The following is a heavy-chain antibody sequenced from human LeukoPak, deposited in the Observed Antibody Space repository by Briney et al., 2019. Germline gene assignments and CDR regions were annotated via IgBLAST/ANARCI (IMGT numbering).Heavy chain of an antibody. D-gene: IGHD6-19*01. J-gene: IGHJ5*02. Sequence: PSETLSLTCTVSGGSSTTYYNWIRQPPGKGLEWIGYIYYSGSANYSPSLMSRVTISLDTSKNHFSLELSSVTAVDTAVYYCATGVAADRSLRSWGQGILVTVSS. CDR2: IYYSGSA. V-gene: IGHV4-59*01. CDR3: ATGVAADRSLRS. CDR1: GGSSTTYY.